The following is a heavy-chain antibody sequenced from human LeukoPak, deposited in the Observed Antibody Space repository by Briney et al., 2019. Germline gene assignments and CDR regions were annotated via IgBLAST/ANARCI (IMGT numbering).Heavy chain of an antibody. CDR1: GFDFSTYS. V-gene: IGHV3-48*04. J-gene: IGHJ4*02. CDR3: ARVGRSGWTVDY. D-gene: IGHD6-19*01. CDR2: ISSSSSNI. Sequence: GGSLRLSCAASGFDFSTYSIDWVRQAPGKGLEWVSYISSSSSNIYHADSVEGRFTIPRDNAKNSLHLQMNSLRAEDTAVYYCARVGRSGWTVDYWGQGTLVTVSS.